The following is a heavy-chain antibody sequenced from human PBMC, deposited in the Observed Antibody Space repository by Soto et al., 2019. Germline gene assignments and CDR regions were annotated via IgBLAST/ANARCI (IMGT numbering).Heavy chain of an antibody. CDR3: AGPLSSGWYGYFDY. Sequence: SVKVSCKASGGTFSSYAISWVRQAPGQGLEWMGGIIPIFGTANYAQKFQGRVTITADESTSTAYMELSSLRSEDTAVYYCAGPLSSGWYGYFDYWGQGTLVTVSS. D-gene: IGHD6-19*01. CDR1: GGTFSSYA. CDR2: IIPIFGTA. J-gene: IGHJ4*02. V-gene: IGHV1-69*13.